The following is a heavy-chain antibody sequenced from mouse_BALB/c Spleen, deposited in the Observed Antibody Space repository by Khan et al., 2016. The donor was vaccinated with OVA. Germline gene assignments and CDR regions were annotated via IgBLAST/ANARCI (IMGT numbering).Heavy chain of an antibody. Sequence: QIQLVQSGPELKKPGETVKISCKASGSTFTNYGMSWVKQAPGKGLKWMGWINTYTGEPTYDDDFKGRFAFSLETSASTAYLQINNLKNEDTATYFCARKNYRYDRYFDVWGAGTTVTVSS. CDR2: INTYTGEP. D-gene: IGHD2-14*01. CDR1: GSTFTNYG. V-gene: IGHV9-3-1*01. J-gene: IGHJ1*01. CDR3: ARKNYRYDRYFDV.